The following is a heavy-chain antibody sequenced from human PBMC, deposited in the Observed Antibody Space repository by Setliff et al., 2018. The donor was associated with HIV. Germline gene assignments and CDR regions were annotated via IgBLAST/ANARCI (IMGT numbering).Heavy chain of an antibody. V-gene: IGHV4-39*02. CDR1: GGSVSRSSYF. Sequence: SETLSLTCTVSGGSVSRSSYFWGWIRRPPGTGLEWIGNIYYSGTTFYNPSLKSRVSISVDTSTDHFSLKLSSVTAADTAVYYCARTPGTHYYDRSANFHYFDYWGQGARVTVSS. J-gene: IGHJ4*02. D-gene: IGHD3-22*01. CDR2: IYYSGTT. CDR3: ARTPGTHYYDRSANFHYFDY.